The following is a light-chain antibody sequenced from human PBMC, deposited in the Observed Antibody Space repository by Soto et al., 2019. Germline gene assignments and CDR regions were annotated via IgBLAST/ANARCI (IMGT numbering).Light chain of an antibody. CDR3: SSYTSSNTLYV. CDR2: DVS. V-gene: IGLV2-14*01. J-gene: IGLJ1*01. CDR1: SSDVGGYNY. Sequence: QSALTQPASVSGSPGQSITISCTGTSSDVGGYNYVSWYQQHPGKAPKLMICDVSNRPSGVSNRFSGSKSGNTASLTISGLQAEDEADYYCSSYTSSNTLYVFGTGTKLTVL.